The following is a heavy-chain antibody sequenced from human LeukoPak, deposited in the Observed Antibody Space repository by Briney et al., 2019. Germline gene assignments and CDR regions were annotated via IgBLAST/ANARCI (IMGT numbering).Heavy chain of an antibody. CDR2: MNAGNGNT. CDR1: GYTLTELS. D-gene: IGHD3-22*01. Sequence: ASVKVSCKVSGYTLTELSMHWVRQAPGKGLEWMGWMNAGNGNTKYSQKFQGRVTMTRDTSISTAYMELSRLRSDDTAVYYCTRGSIAYYYMDVWGKGTTVTISS. CDR3: TRGSIAYYYMDV. V-gene: IGHV1-2*02. J-gene: IGHJ6*03.